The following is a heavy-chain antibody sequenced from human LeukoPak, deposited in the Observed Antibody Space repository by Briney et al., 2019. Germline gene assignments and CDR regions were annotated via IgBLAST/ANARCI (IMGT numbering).Heavy chain of an antibody. V-gene: IGHV4-59*08. J-gene: IGHJ4*02. CDR3: AGTYYYGSGSYSFDY. D-gene: IGHD3-10*01. Sequence: SETLSLTCTVSGGSISSYYWSWIRQPPGKGLEWIGYIYYSGSTNYNPSLKSRVTISVDTSKNQFSLKLNSVTAADTAVYYCAGTYYYGSGSYSFDYWGQGTLVTVSS. CDR2: IYYSGST. CDR1: GGSISSYY.